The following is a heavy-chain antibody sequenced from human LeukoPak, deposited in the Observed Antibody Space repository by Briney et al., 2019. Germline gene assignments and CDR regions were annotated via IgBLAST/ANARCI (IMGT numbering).Heavy chain of an antibody. D-gene: IGHD3-10*01. CDR1: GYSFTSYW. CDR3: ARHEDYYDSGGAVY. J-gene: IGHJ4*02. CDR2: IDPSDSYS. V-gene: IGHV5-10-1*01. Sequence: GESLKTSCKGSGYSFTSYWISWVRQMPGKGLEWMGRIDPSDSYSKYSPSFQGHVTISADKSISTAYLQWSSLKASDTAMYYCARHEDYYDSGGAVYWGQGTLVTVSS.